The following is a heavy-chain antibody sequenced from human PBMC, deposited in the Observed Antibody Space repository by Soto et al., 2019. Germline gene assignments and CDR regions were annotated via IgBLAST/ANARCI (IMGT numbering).Heavy chain of an antibody. J-gene: IGHJ4*02. CDR1: GYVFTDYL. D-gene: IGHD1-1*01. CDR2: INPDTGVT. Sequence: QVQLLQSGAEVKKPGASVKVSCKTSGYVFTDYLIHWVRQAPGQGLEWMGWINPDTGVTVYAQNFHGSATLASDTPVNTVNIDLSRLRACDTASYYCARSAQYSASLEFDYWGQGTLVAVSS. CDR3: ARSAQYSASLEFDY. V-gene: IGHV1-2*02.